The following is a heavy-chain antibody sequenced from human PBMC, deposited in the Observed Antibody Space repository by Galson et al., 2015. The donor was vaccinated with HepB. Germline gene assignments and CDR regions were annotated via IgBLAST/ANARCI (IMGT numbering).Heavy chain of an antibody. CDR3: ARGRRGEVGAGDGDFDY. Sequence: SVKVSCKASGGTFSSYAISWVRQAPGQGLEWMGGIIPIFGTANYAQKFQGRVTITADESTSTAYMELSSLRSEDTAVYYCARGRRGEVGAGDGDFDYWGQGTLVTVSS. D-gene: IGHD1-26*01. J-gene: IGHJ4*02. CDR1: GGTFSSYA. V-gene: IGHV1-69*13. CDR2: IIPIFGTA.